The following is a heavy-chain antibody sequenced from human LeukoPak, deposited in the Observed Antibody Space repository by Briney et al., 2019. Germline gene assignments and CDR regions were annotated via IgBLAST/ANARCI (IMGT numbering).Heavy chain of an antibody. CDR1: GNTFTSYD. CDR3: ARGRETYYDILTGYYDY. J-gene: IGHJ4*02. V-gene: IGHV1-8*01. CDR2: MNPNSGNT. Sequence: GASVKVSCKTSGNTFTSYDINWVRQATGQGLEWMGWMNPNSGNTGYAQKFQGRVTMTRNTSISTAYMELSSLRSEDTAVYYCARGRETYYDILTGYYDYWGQGTLVTVSS. D-gene: IGHD3-9*01.